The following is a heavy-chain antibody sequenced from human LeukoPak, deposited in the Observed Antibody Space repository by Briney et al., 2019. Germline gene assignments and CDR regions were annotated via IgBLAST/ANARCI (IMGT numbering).Heavy chain of an antibody. D-gene: IGHD2-2*01. CDR1: GFTFSSYW. V-gene: IGHV3-30*02. Sequence: GGSLRLSCAASGFTFSSYWMSWVRQAPGKGLQWVAFIRYDGSNKYYADSVKGRFTISRDNSKNTLYLQMNSLRAEDTAVYYCAKLGCSSTSCYHIWGQGTMVTVSS. J-gene: IGHJ3*02. CDR2: IRYDGSNK. CDR3: AKLGCSSTSCYHI.